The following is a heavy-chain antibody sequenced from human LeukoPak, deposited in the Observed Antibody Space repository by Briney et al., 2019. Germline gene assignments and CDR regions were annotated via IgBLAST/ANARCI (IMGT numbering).Heavy chain of an antibody. CDR1: GYTFTGYY. CDR2: INPNSGGT. CDR3: ARDGGYLIGDAFDI. Sequence: ASVKVSCKASGYTFTGYYMHWVRQAPGQGLEWMGWINPNSGGTNYAQKFQGRVTMTRDTSISTAYMELSSLRSEDTAVYYCARDGGYLIGDAFDIWGQGTMVTVSS. D-gene: IGHD2-21*01. J-gene: IGHJ3*02. V-gene: IGHV1-2*02.